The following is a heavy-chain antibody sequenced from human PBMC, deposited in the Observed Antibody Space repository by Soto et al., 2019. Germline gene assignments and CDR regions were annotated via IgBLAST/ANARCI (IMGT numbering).Heavy chain of an antibody. CDR3: ARDPPVVGATSWFDA. CDR1: GYTFTSYG. V-gene: IGHV1-18*01. CDR2: ISAYNGNT. Sequence: GASVKVSCKASGYTFTSYGISWVRQAPGQGLEWMGWISAYNGNTNYAQKLQGRVTMTTDTSTSTAYMELRSLRSDDTAVYYCARDPPVVGATSWFDAWGQGTLVTVSS. D-gene: IGHD1-26*01. J-gene: IGHJ5*02.